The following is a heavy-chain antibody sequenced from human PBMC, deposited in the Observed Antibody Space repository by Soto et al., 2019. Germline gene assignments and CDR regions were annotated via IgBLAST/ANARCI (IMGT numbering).Heavy chain of an antibody. J-gene: IGHJ4*02. D-gene: IGHD2-15*01. CDR2: IYYSGST. CDR3: ARVQRQDCSGGSCYSYYFDY. CDR1: GGSISSYY. V-gene: IGHV4-59*01. Sequence: PSETLSLTCTVSGGSISSYYWSWIRQPPGKGLEWIGYIYYSGSTNYNPSLKSRVTISVDTSKNQFSLKLSSVTAADTAVYYCARVQRQDCSGGSCYSYYFDYWGRGTLVTVSS.